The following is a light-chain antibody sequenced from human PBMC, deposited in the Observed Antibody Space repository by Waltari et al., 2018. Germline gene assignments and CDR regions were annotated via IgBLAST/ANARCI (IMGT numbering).Light chain of an antibody. CDR1: QGINSD. CDR3: QPSKIWPA. V-gene: IGKV3-15*01. CDR2: GAS. Sequence: EIVMTQSPATLSVSPGDGATLSCRASQGINSDLAWYQHKPGQAPRLLIYGASTRAAGVPARFSGSGSGTEFTLTISSLQSEDFGVYYCQPSKIWPAFGQGTKVEIK. J-gene: IGKJ1*01.